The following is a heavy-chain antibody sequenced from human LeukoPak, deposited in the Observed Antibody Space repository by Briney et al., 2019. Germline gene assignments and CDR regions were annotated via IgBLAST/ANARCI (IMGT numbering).Heavy chain of an antibody. CDR3: ARGDSNYGGGLDY. Sequence: PGRSLRLSCAASGFTFSSYAMHWVRQAPGKGLEWVAVISYDGSNKYYADSVKGRFTISRDNSKNTLYLQMNSLRAEDTAVYYCARGDSNYGGGLDYWGQGTLVTVSS. V-gene: IGHV3-30*04. CDR2: ISYDGSNK. CDR1: GFTFSSYA. D-gene: IGHD4-11*01. J-gene: IGHJ4*02.